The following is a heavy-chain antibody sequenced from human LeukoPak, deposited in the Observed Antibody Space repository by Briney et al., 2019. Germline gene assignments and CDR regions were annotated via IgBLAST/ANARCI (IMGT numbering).Heavy chain of an antibody. V-gene: IGHV4-34*01. CDR1: AGSFSGYY. CDR2: INHSGST. J-gene: IGHJ4*02. CDR3: AREYSSSSGPFDY. D-gene: IGHD6-13*01. Sequence: SETLSLTCAVYAGSFSGYYWSWMRQPPGKGLERIGEINHSGSTKYNPSLKSRVTISVDTSKNQFSLKLSSVPAADTAVYYCAREYSSSSGPFDYWGQGTLVTVSS.